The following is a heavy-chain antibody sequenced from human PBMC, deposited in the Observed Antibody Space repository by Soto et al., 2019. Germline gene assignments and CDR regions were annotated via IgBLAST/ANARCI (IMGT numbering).Heavy chain of an antibody. CDR3: ARSPRYYYDSSGAITAYDY. CDR2: ISAYNGNT. J-gene: IGHJ4*02. Sequence: ASVKVSCKTSGYTFTGYYMHWVRQAPGQGLEWMGWISAYNGNTNYAQKLQGRVTMTTDTSTSTAYMELRSLRSDDTAVYYCARSPRYYYDSSGAITAYDYWGQGTLVTVSS. CDR1: GYTFTGYY. D-gene: IGHD3-22*01. V-gene: IGHV1-18*04.